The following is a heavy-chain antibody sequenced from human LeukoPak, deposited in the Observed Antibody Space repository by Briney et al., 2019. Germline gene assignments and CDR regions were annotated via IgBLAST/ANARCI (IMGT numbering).Heavy chain of an antibody. J-gene: IGHJ3*02. CDR2: ISSSSSYI. CDR1: GFTFSSYS. V-gene: IGHV3-21*01. D-gene: IGHD5-18*01. Sequence: KPGGSLRLSCAASGFTFSSYSMNWVRQAPGKGLEWVSSISSSSSYIYYADSVKGRFTISRDNSKNTLYLQMNSLRAEDTAVYYCKAMVNWEDAFDIWGQGTMVTVSS. CDR3: KAMVNWEDAFDI.